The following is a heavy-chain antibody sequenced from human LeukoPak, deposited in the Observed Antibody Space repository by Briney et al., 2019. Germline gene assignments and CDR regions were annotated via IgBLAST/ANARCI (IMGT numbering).Heavy chain of an antibody. CDR3: ARVAVAGRGWFDP. CDR1: GDSVSSNSDA. J-gene: IGHJ5*02. CDR2: TYYRSKWYN. Sequence: SQTLSLTCAISGDSVSSNSDAWNWIRQSPSRGLEWLVRTYYRSKWYNDYAVSVKSRITINPDTSKNQFSLQLNSVTPEDTAVYYCARVAVAGRGWFDPWGQGTLVTVSS. V-gene: IGHV6-1*01. D-gene: IGHD6-19*01.